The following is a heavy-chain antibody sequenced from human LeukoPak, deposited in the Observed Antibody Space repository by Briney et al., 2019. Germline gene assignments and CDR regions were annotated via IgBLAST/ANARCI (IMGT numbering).Heavy chain of an antibody. V-gene: IGHV3-23*01. D-gene: IGHD3-22*01. CDR1: GFTFSSYA. Sequence: GGSLRLSCAASGFTFSSYAMSWVRQAPGKGLEWVSASGSGGSTYYADSVKGRFTISRDNSKNTLYLQMNSLRAEDTAVYYCAKDRDDSRSSDYWGQGTLVTVSS. CDR3: AKDRDDSRSSDY. CDR2: SGSGGST. J-gene: IGHJ4*02.